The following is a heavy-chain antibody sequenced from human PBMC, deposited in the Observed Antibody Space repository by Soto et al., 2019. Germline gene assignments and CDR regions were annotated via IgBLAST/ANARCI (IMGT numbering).Heavy chain of an antibody. CDR2: ISGSTGTT. V-gene: IGHV3-23*01. D-gene: IGHD2-2*01. CDR1: GFTFSNFA. CDR3: AKATSSSPYYMDV. J-gene: IGHJ6*03. Sequence: EVQVLESGGGSVQPGGSLRLSCAASGFTFSNFAMSWVRHAPGKGLEWVSEISGSTGTTYYADSVKGRFIISRDNSKNTLTLQMNSLRAEETAVYYCAKATSSSPYYMDVWGKGTTVTVSS.